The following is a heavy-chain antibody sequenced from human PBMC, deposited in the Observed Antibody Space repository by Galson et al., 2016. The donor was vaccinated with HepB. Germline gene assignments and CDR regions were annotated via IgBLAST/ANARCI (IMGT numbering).Heavy chain of an antibody. V-gene: IGHV3-73*01. D-gene: IGHD6-19*01. J-gene: IGHJ6*02. CDR3: AAHRRGVAADGGNYYFSGMDV. CDR2: ITHKGDNHAT. Sequence: SLRLSCAASGFIFSDQYMDWVRQASGKGLEGVGRITHKGDNHATTYAASVKGRFTISRDDSTNTASLQMNSLKTEDTAVYYCAAHRRGVAADGGNYYFSGMDVWGQGTTVTVSS. CDR1: GFIFSDQY.